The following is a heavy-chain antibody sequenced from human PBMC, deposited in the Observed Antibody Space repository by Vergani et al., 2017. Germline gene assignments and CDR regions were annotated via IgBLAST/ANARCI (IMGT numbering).Heavy chain of an antibody. V-gene: IGHV4-61*02. CDR2: IYTSGST. Sequence: QVQLQESGPGLVKPSQTLSLTCTVSGGSISSGTYYWSWIRQPAGKGLEWIGRIYTSGSTNYNPSLKSRVTISVDTSKNQFSLKLSSVTAADTAVYYCAGAPAYSFGYDGGWFDPGGEGTLVTVSS. CDR1: GGSISSGTYY. J-gene: IGHJ5*02. D-gene: IGHD5-18*01. CDR3: AGAPAYSFGYDGGWFDP.